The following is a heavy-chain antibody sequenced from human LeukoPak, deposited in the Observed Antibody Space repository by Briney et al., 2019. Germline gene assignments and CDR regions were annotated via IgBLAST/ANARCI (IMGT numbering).Heavy chain of an antibody. CDR3: AKPYSSGWPYFDY. CDR1: GFTFSSYA. CDR2: ISGSGGST. D-gene: IGHD6-19*01. J-gene: IGHJ4*02. Sequence: QSGGSLRLSCAASGFTFSSYAMSWVRQAPGKGLEWVPAISGSGGSTYYADSVKGRFTISRDNSKNTLYLQMNSLRAEDTAVYYCAKPYSSGWPYFDYWGQGTLVTVSS. V-gene: IGHV3-23*01.